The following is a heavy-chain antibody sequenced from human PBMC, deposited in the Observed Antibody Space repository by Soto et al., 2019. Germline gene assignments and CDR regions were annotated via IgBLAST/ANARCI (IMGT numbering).Heavy chain of an antibody. D-gene: IGHD3-3*01. V-gene: IGHV3-33*01. Sequence: GGSLRLSCAASGFTFSSYGMHWVRQAPGKGLEWVAVIWYDGSNKYYADSVKGRFTISRDNSKNTLYLQMNSLRAEDTAVYYCARDGPGSVEWLPDGRDVWGQGTTVTVAS. CDR1: GFTFSSYG. CDR3: ARDGPGSVEWLPDGRDV. CDR2: IWYDGSNK. J-gene: IGHJ6*02.